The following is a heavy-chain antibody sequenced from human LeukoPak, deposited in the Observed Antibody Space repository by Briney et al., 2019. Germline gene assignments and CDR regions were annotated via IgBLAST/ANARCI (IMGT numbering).Heavy chain of an antibody. CDR1: GGSISSYY. CDR3: ARTSPKTDAFDI. J-gene: IGHJ3*02. CDR2: IYYSGST. Sequence: SETLSLTCTVSGGSISSYYWSWIRQPPGKGLEWIGYIYYSGSTNYNPSLKSRVTISVDTSKNPFSLKLSSVTAADTAVYYCARTSPKTDAFDIWGQGTMVTVSS. V-gene: IGHV4-59*01. D-gene: IGHD2-2*01.